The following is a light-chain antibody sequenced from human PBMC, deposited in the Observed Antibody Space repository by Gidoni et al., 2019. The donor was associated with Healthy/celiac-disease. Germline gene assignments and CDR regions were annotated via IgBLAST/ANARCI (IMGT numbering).Light chain of an antibody. CDR2: AAS. J-gene: IGKJ1*01. CDR3: QQSYSTPWT. V-gene: IGKV1-39*01. Sequence: DIQMTKSPSSLSASVGDRVTITCRASQSISGYLNWYQQKPGTAPKLLIYAASSLQSGVPSRFSGSGSGTDLTLTISSLQPEDFATYYCQQSYSTPWTFXQXTKVEIK. CDR1: QSISGY.